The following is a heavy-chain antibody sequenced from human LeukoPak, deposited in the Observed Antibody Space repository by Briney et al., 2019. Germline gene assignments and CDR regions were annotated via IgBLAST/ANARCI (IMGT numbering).Heavy chain of an antibody. CDR1: GDSVSNTVTS. V-gene: IGHV6-1*01. Sequence: SQTLSLTCAISGDSVSNTVTSWNWIRQSPSRGLEWLGRTYYRTKWYYDYAVSVQGRSTINADTPRNQVSLQLNSVTPEDTAIYYCARGAHGSYVSVFDTWGQGTLATVSS. CDR3: ARGAHGSYVSVFDT. J-gene: IGHJ5*02. D-gene: IGHD5/OR15-5a*01. CDR2: TYYRTKWYY.